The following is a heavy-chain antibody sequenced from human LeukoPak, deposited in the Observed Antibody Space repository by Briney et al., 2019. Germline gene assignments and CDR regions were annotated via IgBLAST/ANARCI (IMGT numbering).Heavy chain of an antibody. V-gene: IGHV3-23*01. Sequence: GGSLRLSCAASGFTFSGYAMTWVRQPPGKGLEWVSAISGSGGSTYYADSVKGRFTISRDNSKNTLYLQMNSLRAEDTAVYYCARGRVSSSSWNSAYYYYFYMDVWGKGTTVTVSS. CDR3: ARGRVSSSSWNSAYYYYFYMDV. CDR2: ISGSGGST. J-gene: IGHJ6*03. D-gene: IGHD6-13*01. CDR1: GFTFSGYA.